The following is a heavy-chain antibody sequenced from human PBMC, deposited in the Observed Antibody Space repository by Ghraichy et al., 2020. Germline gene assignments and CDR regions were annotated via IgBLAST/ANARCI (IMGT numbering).Heavy chain of an antibody. D-gene: IGHD5-18*01. CDR2: IWYDGSNK. J-gene: IGHJ3*02. CDR3: ARDSPSQDVDTAMRAFDI. CDR1: GFTFSSYG. Sequence: LSLTCAASGFTFSSYGMHWVRQAPGKGLEWVAVIWYDGSNKYYADSVKGRFTISRDNSKNTLYLQMNSLRAEDTAVYYCARDSPSQDVDTAMRAFDIWGQGTMVTVSS. V-gene: IGHV3-33*01.